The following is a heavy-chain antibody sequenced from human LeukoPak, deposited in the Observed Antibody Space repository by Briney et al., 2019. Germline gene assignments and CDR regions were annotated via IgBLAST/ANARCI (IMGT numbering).Heavy chain of an antibody. D-gene: IGHD2-2*01. CDR3: AKAALRYQLLSSLDY. Sequence: GGSLRLSCAASGFTFSSYAMNWARQAPGKGLEWVSAISGSGASTYYADSVKDRFTISRDNSKNTLYLQMNSLRAEDTAIYYCAKAALRYQLLSSLDYWGQGTLVTVSS. V-gene: IGHV3-23*01. CDR1: GFTFSSYA. J-gene: IGHJ4*02. CDR2: ISGSGAST.